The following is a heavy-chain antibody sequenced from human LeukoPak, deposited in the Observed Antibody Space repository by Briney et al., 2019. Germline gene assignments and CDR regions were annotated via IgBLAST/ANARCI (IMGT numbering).Heavy chain of an antibody. D-gene: IGHD1-26*01. Sequence: PGGSLRLSCAASGFSFSFYWMHWVRQAPGKGPVWVSRIKTDGSIADYADSVKGRFTISRDNAKNTLYLQMNSLRAEDTAVYYCARDPYSGAYYEGYYYYYMDVWGKGTTVTVSS. CDR1: GFSFSFYW. CDR3: ARDPYSGAYYEGYYYYYMDV. J-gene: IGHJ6*03. CDR2: IKTDGSIA. V-gene: IGHV3-74*01.